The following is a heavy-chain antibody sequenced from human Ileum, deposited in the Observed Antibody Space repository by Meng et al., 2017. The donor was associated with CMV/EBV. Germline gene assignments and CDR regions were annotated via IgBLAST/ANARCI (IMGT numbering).Heavy chain of an antibody. J-gene: IGHJ4*02. CDR2: IHTSGTT. CDR1: DGSISSYY. D-gene: IGHD4-11*01. Sequence: QVQLHEAGPDLVKPSETLSLTCTVSDGSISSYYWCWIRQSAGKGLEWIGRIHTSGTTNYNPSLKSRVTLSLDTSKDQFSLKLSSVTAADTAVYYCASGKSNLEYWGQGTLVTVSS. CDR3: ASGKSNLEY. V-gene: IGHV4-4*07.